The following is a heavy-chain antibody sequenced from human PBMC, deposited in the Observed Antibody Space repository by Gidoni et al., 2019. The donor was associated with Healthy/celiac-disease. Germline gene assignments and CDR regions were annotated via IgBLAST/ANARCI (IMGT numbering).Heavy chain of an antibody. J-gene: IGHJ4*02. CDR2: IYYSGST. D-gene: IGHD3-10*01. V-gene: IGHV4-39*01. CDR3: ARHRVAYGASSDY. CDR1: GGSISSSSYY. Sequence: QLQLQESGPGLVKPSETLSLTCTVSGGSISSSSYYWGWIRQPPGKGLEWIGSIYYSGSTYYNPSLKGRVTISVDTSKNQFSLKLSSVTAADTAVYYCARHRVAYGASSDYWGQGTLVTVSS.